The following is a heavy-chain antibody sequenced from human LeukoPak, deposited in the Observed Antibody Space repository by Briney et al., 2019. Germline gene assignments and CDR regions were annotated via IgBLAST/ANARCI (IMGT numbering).Heavy chain of an antibody. CDR3: ATAAHYYDSSGYYYFQH. CDR1: GYTLTELS. V-gene: IGHV1-24*01. Sequence: VASVKVSCKVSGYTLTELSMHWVRQAPGKGLEWMGGFDPEDGETIYAQKFQGRVTMTEDTSTDTAYMELSSLRSEDTAVYYCATAAHYYDSSGYYYFQHWGQGTLVTVSS. J-gene: IGHJ1*01. D-gene: IGHD3-22*01. CDR2: FDPEDGET.